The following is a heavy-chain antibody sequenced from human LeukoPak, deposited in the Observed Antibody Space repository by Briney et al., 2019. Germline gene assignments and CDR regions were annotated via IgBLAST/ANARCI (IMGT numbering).Heavy chain of an antibody. J-gene: IGHJ4*02. D-gene: IGHD1-26*01. V-gene: IGHV4-59*08. CDR3: ARLREGGAN. CDR1: GGSISSYY. CDR2: IYYSGST. Sequence: PSETLSLTCTVSGGSISSYYWSWIRQPPGKGLEWIGYIYYSGSTNYNPSLKSRVTISVDTSKNQFSLKLSSVTAADTAVYYCARLREGGANWGQGTLVTVSS.